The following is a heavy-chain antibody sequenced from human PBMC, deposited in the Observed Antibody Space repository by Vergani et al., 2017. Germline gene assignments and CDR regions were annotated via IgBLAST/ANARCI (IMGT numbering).Heavy chain of an antibody. Sequence: QVQLQESGPGLLKPSQTLSLTCTVSGASVSRGTYYWTWIRQPAGKKLEWIVRMYTSGHTIYNPSLESRVTISVDTSNNQFSLQLSSVTAADTAVYYCARASHCINCYSEWPNGPGYYYMDVWGKGTTVTVSS. CDR3: ARASHCINCYSEWPNGPGYYYMDV. CDR2: MYTSGHT. D-gene: IGHD2-21*01. CDR1: GASVSRGTYY. V-gene: IGHV4-61*02. J-gene: IGHJ6*03.